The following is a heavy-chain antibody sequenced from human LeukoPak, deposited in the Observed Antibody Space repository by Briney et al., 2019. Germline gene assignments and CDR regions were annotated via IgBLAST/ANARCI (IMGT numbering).Heavy chain of an antibody. J-gene: IGHJ5*02. CDR2: IIPFSSTA. D-gene: IGHD3-10*01. CDR1: GYTFTSYA. V-gene: IGHV1-69*13. Sequence: SVKVSCTASGYTFTSYAISWVRQAPGQGLEWMGGIIPFSSTADYTQKFQGRITITADESTSTAYMELSSLRSDDTAVYYCARVSQGHSVRGVISDWFDPWGQGTLVTVSS. CDR3: ARVSQGHSVRGVISDWFDP.